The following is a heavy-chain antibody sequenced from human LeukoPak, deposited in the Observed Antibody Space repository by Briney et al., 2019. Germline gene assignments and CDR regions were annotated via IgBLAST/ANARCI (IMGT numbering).Heavy chain of an antibody. V-gene: IGHV1-46*01. CDR3: ANGYCTNGVCYNYGMDV. CDR1: GYTFTSYY. J-gene: IGHJ6*02. Sequence: ASVKVSCKASGYTFTSYYMHWVRQAPGQGLEWMRIINPSGGSTSYAQKFQGRVTMTRDTSASTVYMELSSLRSEDTAVYYCANGYCTNGVCYNYGMDVWGQGTTVTVSS. D-gene: IGHD2-8*01. CDR2: INPSGGST.